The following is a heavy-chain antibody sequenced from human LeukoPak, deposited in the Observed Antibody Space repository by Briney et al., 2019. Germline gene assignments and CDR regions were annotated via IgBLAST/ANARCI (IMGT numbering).Heavy chain of an antibody. CDR2: IYYSGST. CDR1: GGSISSGDYY. V-gene: IGHV4-30-4*01. D-gene: IGHD4-17*01. CDR3: ARGPYGDYEVYYGMDV. Sequence: SETLSLTCTVSGGSISSGDYYWSWIRQLPGKGLEWIGYIYYSGSTYYNPSLKSRVTISVDTSKNQFSLKLSSVTAADTAVYYCARGPYGDYEVYYGMDVWGQGTTVTVSS. J-gene: IGHJ6*02.